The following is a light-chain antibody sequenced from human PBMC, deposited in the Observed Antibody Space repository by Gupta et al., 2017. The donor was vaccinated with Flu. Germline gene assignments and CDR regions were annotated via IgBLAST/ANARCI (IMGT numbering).Light chain of an antibody. CDR3: SSYTSSNSLE. V-gene: IGLV2-14*01. CDR1: SSDVGGYNY. Sequence: QSALTQPAPGSGSPGPSLTIPCTGTSSDVGGYNYVSWYQHPPGKAPKLMIYEVINRPSGVSNRFSGSKSGNTASLTISGLQAEDEADYYCSSYTSSNSLEFGGGTKLTVL. CDR2: EVI. J-gene: IGLJ3*02.